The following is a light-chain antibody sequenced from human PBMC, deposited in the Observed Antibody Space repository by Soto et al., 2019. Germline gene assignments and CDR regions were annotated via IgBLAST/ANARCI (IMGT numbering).Light chain of an antibody. CDR3: LQSYSTPWT. V-gene: IGKV1-39*01. Sequence: DIQMTQSPSSLSASVGDRVTITCRASQRISNYLNWYQQKPGKAPKLLMYGVSSLQSGVPSRFSGSGSGTDFTLTISSLQPEDFATYHCLQSYSTPWTFGQGTKVEIK. CDR2: GVS. CDR1: QRISNY. J-gene: IGKJ1*01.